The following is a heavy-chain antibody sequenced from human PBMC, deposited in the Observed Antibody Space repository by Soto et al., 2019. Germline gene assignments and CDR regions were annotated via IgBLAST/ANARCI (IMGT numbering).Heavy chain of an antibody. CDR3: ATGKYSGFEV. J-gene: IGHJ3*01. V-gene: IGHV6-1*01. Sequence: SQTLSLTCAISGDSFSSNGVAWNWIRQSPSRGLEWLGRTYYRSKWYNDYAVSVKSRITVNPDTSKNQFSLQLSSVTPEDTAVYYCATGKYSGFEVWRQGTMVTASS. D-gene: IGHD3-10*01. CDR2: TYYRSKWYN. CDR1: GDSFSSNGVA.